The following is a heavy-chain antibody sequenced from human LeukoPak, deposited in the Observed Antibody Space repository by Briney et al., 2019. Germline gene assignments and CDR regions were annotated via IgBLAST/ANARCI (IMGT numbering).Heavy chain of an antibody. CDR3: ARVEFRWFGELFSHPYYFDY. CDR2: IKQDGSEK. V-gene: IGHV3-7*01. Sequence: PGGSLRLSCAASGFTFSSYGINWVRQAPGKGLEWVANIKQDGSEKYYVDSVKGRFTISRDNAKNSLYLQMNSLRAEDTAVYYCARVEFRWFGELFSHPYYFDYWGQGTLVTVSS. J-gene: IGHJ4*02. CDR1: GFTFSSYG. D-gene: IGHD3-10*01.